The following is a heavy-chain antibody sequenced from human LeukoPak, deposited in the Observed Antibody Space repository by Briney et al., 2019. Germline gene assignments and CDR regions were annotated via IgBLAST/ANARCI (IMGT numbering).Heavy chain of an antibody. Sequence: GGSLRLSCAAPGFTFSSYAIHWVRQAPGKGLEWVTIISYDGNNKYYADSVKGRFTISRDNSKNTLYLQMNSLRAEDTAVYYCARGSGYCSSTSCSIFDYWGQGTLVTVSS. CDR2: ISYDGNNK. D-gene: IGHD2-2*01. CDR1: GFTFSSYA. CDR3: ARGSGYCSSTSCSIFDY. V-gene: IGHV3-30*04. J-gene: IGHJ4*02.